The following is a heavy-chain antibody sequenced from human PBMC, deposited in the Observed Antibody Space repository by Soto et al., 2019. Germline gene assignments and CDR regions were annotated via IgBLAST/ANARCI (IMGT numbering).Heavy chain of an antibody. J-gene: IGHJ4*02. Sequence: QVQLLESGGGVVQPGRSLRLSCAASGFSFNTYGMHWVRQAPGKGLEWVAVISYNGDKTFYADSVKGRFTISRDNSQSTLDLQMISLRPDDTAVYYCAKDRIRGTSYFDYWGQGTLVTFSS. V-gene: IGHV3-30*18. D-gene: IGHD6-6*01. CDR3: AKDRIRGTSYFDY. CDR2: ISYNGDKT. CDR1: GFSFNTYG.